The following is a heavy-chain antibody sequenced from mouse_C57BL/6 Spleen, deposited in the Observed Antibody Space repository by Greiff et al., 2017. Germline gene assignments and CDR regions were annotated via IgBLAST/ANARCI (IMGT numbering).Heavy chain of an antibody. CDR2: IDPSDSYT. D-gene: IGHD1-1*01. Sequence: QVQLQQPGAELVKPGASVKLSCKASGYTFTSYWMQWVKQRPGQGLEWIGEIDPSDSYTNYNQKFKGKATLTVDTSSSTAYMQLSSLTSEDAAVYYCARGTTVVAGGYWGQGTTLTVSS. CDR3: ARGTTVVAGGY. J-gene: IGHJ2*01. CDR1: GYTFTSYW. V-gene: IGHV1-50*01.